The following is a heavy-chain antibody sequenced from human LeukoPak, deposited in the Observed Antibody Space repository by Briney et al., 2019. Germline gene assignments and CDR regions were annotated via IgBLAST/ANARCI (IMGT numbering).Heavy chain of an antibody. CDR2: IWYDGSNK. V-gene: IGHV3-33*01. D-gene: IGHD3-22*01. Sequence: PGRSLRLSCAASGFTFSSYGMHWVRQAPGKGLGWVAVIWYDGSNKYYADSVKGRFTISRDNSKNTLYLQMNSLRAEDTAVYYCARGGHYYDSSGYYALDYWGQGTLVTVSS. J-gene: IGHJ4*02. CDR1: GFTFSSYG. CDR3: ARGGHYYDSSGYYALDY.